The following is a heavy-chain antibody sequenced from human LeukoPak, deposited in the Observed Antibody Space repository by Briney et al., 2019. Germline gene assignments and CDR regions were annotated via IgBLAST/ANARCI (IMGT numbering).Heavy chain of an antibody. CDR3: TTDYSNYLYYYYMDV. CDR1: GFTFSNAW. V-gene: IGHV3-15*01. Sequence: GGSLRLSCAASGFTFSNAWMSWVRQAPGKGLEWVGRIKSKTDGGTTDCAAPVKGRFTISRDDSKNTLYLQMNSLKTEDTAVYYCTTDYSNYLYYYYMDVWGKGTTVTVSS. D-gene: IGHD4-11*01. CDR2: IKSKTDGGTT. J-gene: IGHJ6*03.